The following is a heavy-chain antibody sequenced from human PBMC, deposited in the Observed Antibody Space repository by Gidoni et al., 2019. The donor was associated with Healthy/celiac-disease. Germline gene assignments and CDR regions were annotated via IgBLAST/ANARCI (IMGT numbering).Heavy chain of an antibody. J-gene: IGHJ6*02. D-gene: IGHD3-22*01. CDR2: IIPIFGTA. CDR3: ARGGPYYYDSSGYDYYYYGMDV. V-gene: IGHV1-69*01. CDR1: GVTFSSYA. Sequence: QVQLVQSGAEVKKPGSSVKVSCKASGVTFSSYAISWVRQAPGQGLEWMGGIIPIFGTANYAQKFQGRVTITADESTSTAYMELSSLRSEDTAVYYCARGGPYYYDSSGYDYYYYGMDVWGQGTTVTVSS.